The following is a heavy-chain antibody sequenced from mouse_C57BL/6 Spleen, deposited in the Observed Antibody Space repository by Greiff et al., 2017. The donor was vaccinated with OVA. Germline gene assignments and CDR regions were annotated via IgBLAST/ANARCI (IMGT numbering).Heavy chain of an antibody. CDR1: GYTFTSYG. CDR2: IYPRSGNT. CDR3: ARWGTTVANFDY. Sequence: QVQLQQSGAELARPGASVKLSCKASGYTFTSYGISWVKQRTGQGLEWIGEIYPRSGNTYYNEKFKGKATLTADKSSSTAYMELRSLTSEDSAVDFCARWGTTVANFDYWGQGTTLTVSS. V-gene: IGHV1-81*01. J-gene: IGHJ2*01. D-gene: IGHD1-1*01.